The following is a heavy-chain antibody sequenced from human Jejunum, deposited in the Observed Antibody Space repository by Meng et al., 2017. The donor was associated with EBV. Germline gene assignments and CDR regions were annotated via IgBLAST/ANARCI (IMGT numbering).Heavy chain of an antibody. CDR1: GFTFNSYT. CDR3: ARDRETYSSSQADY. CDR2: ISSSSTYI. V-gene: IGHV3-21*01. D-gene: IGHD6-6*01. Sequence: EVQLVESGGXLVKPGGSLRLFCAASGFTFNSYTMNWVRQAPGKGLEWVSSISSSSTYIYYADSVKGRFTISRDNAKNSLYLQMNSLRADDTAVYYCARDRETYSSSQADYWGQGTLVTVSS. J-gene: IGHJ4*02.